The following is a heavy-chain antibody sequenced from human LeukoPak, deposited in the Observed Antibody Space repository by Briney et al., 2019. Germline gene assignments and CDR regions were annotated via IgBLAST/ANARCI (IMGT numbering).Heavy chain of an antibody. CDR2: IYTSGST. Sequence: SETLSLTCTVSGGSISSGSYYWSWIRQPAGKGLEWIGRIYTSGSTNYNPSLKSRVTISVDTSKNQFSLKLSSVTAADTAVYYCARIRLWFDYWGQGTLVTVSS. J-gene: IGHJ4*02. V-gene: IGHV4-61*02. CDR1: GGSISSGSYY. CDR3: ARIRLWFDY. D-gene: IGHD5-18*01.